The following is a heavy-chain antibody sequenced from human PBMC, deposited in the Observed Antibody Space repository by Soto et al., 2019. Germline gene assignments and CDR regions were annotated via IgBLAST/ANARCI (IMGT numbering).Heavy chain of an antibody. J-gene: IGHJ4*02. D-gene: IGHD3-10*01. CDR2: ISLSGSDM. CDR1: GFTFSSYT. CDR3: VRDHIWSFDY. V-gene: IGHV3-48*01. Sequence: EVQLVESGGGLVQPGGSLRLSCAASGFTFSSYTMNWVRQAPGKGLEWVSYISLSGSDMYYAGSVKGRFTISRDHAKNSLSLQMNSLRAEDTAVYYCVRDHIWSFDYWGQGTPVTVSS.